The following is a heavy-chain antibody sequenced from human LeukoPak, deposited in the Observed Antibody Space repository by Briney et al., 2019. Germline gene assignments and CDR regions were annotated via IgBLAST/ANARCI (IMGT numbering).Heavy chain of an antibody. D-gene: IGHD3-22*01. CDR2: IYYSGST. Sequence: ASETLPLTCAVYGGSFSSYYWSWIRQPPGKGLEWIGYIYYSGSTNYNPSLKSRVTISVDTSKNQFSLNLSSVTAADTAVYYCARQHTSGYSYFDYWGQGTLVTVSS. J-gene: IGHJ4*02. CDR3: ARQHTSGYSYFDY. V-gene: IGHV4-59*08. CDR1: GGSFSSYY.